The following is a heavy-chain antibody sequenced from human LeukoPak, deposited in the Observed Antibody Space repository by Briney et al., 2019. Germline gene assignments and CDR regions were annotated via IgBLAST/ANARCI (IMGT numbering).Heavy chain of an antibody. CDR1: GFTFSNYA. D-gene: IGHD2-15*01. CDR2: ISYDGGNK. J-gene: IGHJ4*02. Sequence: PGRSLRLSCAASGFTFSNYAMHWVRQAPGKGLEWVAVISYDGGNKYYADSVKGRFTISRDDSDNTLYLQMNSLRAEDTAVYYCARRDAGSCLDYWGQGTLVTVSS. CDR3: ARRDAGSCLDY. V-gene: IGHV3-30-3*01.